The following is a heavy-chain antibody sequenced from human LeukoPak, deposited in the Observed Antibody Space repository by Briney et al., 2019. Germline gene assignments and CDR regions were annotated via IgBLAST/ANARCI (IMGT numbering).Heavy chain of an antibody. CDR3: ARFGTWGVGRVDY. CDR2: ISWNSGSI. Sequence: PGGSLRLSCAASGFTFDDYAMPWVRQAPGKGLEWVSGISWNSGSIGYADSVKGRFTISRDNSKNTLYLQMNSLRAEDTAVYYCARFGTWGVGRVDYWGQGTLVTVSS. V-gene: IGHV3-9*01. D-gene: IGHD1-26*01. J-gene: IGHJ4*02. CDR1: GFTFDDYA.